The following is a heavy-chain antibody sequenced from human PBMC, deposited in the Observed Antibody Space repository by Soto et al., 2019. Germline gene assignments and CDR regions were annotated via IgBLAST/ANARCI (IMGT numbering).Heavy chain of an antibody. CDR1: GGSISSGGYY. CDR3: ARISVYYDSSGYPFDY. CDR2: IYYSGST. V-gene: IGHV4-31*03. D-gene: IGHD3-22*01. Sequence: KPSETLSLTCTVSGGSISSGGYYWSWIRQHPGKGLEWIGYIYYSGSTYYNPSLKSRVTISVDTSKNQFSLKLSSVTAADTAVYYCARISVYYDSSGYPFDYWGQGTLVTVSS. J-gene: IGHJ4*02.